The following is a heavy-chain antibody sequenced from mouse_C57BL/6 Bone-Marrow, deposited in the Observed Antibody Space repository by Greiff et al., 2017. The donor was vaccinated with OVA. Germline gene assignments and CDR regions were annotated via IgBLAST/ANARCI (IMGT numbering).Heavy chain of an antibody. Sequence: QVTLKESGPGILQSSQTLSLTCSFSGFSLSTSGMGVSWIRQPSGKGLEWLAHIYWDDDKRSTPSLKSRLTISKDTARNQVFLKITSEDTADTATYYCARRGHGSSYDYFDYWGQGTTLTVSS. J-gene: IGHJ2*01. CDR3: ARRGHGSSYDYFDY. CDR2: IYWDDDK. D-gene: IGHD1-1*01. V-gene: IGHV8-12*01. CDR1: GFSLSTSGMG.